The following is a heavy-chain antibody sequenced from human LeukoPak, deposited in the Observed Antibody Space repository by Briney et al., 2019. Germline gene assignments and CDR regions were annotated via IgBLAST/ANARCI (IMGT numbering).Heavy chain of an antibody. CDR1: GDSLNTYY. CDR2: VASSGTS. Sequence: PSETLSLTCTVSGDSLNTYYWTWIRQTPGKELEWIGFVASSGTSNYNPSLKSRVSISIDTSKNQFSLALTSVTPADTAVYYCGRVVRGVVTSNWFDPWGQGTLVTVSS. J-gene: IGHJ5*02. D-gene: IGHD2-21*02. V-gene: IGHV4-59*01. CDR3: GRVVRGVVTSNWFDP.